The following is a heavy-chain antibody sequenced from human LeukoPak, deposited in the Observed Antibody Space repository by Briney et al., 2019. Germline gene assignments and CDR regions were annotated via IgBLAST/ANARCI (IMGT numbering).Heavy chain of an antibody. CDR1: GFTFSSYA. D-gene: IGHD2-15*01. CDR3: ARGGVVQYSNFDY. CDR2: IYSGGST. V-gene: IGHV3-53*01. J-gene: IGHJ4*02. Sequence: GGSLRLSCAASGFTFSSYATNWVRQAPGKGLEWVSVIYSGGSTYYADSVKGRFTISRDSSKNTLYLQMNSLRAEDTAVYYCARGGVVQYSNFDYWGQGTLVTVSS.